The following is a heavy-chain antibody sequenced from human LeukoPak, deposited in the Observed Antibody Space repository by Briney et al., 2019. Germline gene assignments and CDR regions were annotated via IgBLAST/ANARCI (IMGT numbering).Heavy chain of an antibody. D-gene: IGHD3-10*01. CDR2: IYYSGGT. CDR1: GGSITGYY. Sequence: PSETLSLTCTVSGGSITGYYWTWIRQSPQKGLEWIGYIYYSGGTSYNPSLKSRLTMSVATSKNQFSLKLYSVTAADSGVYYCARHQSYDSISYYNDYWGQGTLVTVSS. J-gene: IGHJ4*02. CDR3: ARHQSYDSISYYNDY. V-gene: IGHV4-59*01.